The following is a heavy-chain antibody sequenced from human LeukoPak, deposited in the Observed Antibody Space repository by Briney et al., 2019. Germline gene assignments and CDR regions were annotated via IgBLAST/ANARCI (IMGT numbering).Heavy chain of an antibody. Sequence: SETLSLTCTVSGGSISNYYWSWIRQPPGKGLEWIGYIYHSGSTNYNPSLKSRVTISVDTSKNQFSLKLSSVTAADTAVYYCARSSYSITMVRGVRYYYYMDVWGKGTTVTISS. CDR1: GGSISNYY. CDR3: ARSSYSITMVRGVRYYYYMDV. J-gene: IGHJ6*03. V-gene: IGHV4-59*12. CDR2: IYHSGST. D-gene: IGHD3-10*01.